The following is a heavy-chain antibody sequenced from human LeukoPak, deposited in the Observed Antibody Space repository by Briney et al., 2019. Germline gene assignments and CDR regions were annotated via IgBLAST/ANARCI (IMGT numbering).Heavy chain of an antibody. J-gene: IGHJ4*02. CDR3: ARGPHRYCSGGSCVIDY. CDR1: VYTFTSYD. Sequence: GASVTVSFKASVYTFTSYDINWVRQATGQGLEWMGWMNPNSGNTGYAQKFQGRVTMTRNTSISTAYMELSSLRSEDTAVYYCARGPHRYCSGGSCVIDYWGQGTLVTVSS. V-gene: IGHV1-8*01. CDR2: MNPNSGNT. D-gene: IGHD2-15*01.